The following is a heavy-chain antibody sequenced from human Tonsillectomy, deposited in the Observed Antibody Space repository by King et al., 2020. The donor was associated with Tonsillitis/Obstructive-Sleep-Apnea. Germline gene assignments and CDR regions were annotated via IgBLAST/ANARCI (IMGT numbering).Heavy chain of an antibody. V-gene: IGHV1-69*12. CDR3: ARVEFCSSTSCYAGGIDY. CDR1: GGTFSSYA. Sequence: QLVQSGAEVKKPGSSVKVSCKASGGTFSSYAISWVRQAPGQGLEWMGGIIPIFGTANYAQKFQGRVTITADESTSTAYMELSSLRSEDTAVYYCARVEFCSSTSCYAGGIDYWGQGTLVTVSS. D-gene: IGHD2-2*01. J-gene: IGHJ4*02. CDR2: IIPIFGTA.